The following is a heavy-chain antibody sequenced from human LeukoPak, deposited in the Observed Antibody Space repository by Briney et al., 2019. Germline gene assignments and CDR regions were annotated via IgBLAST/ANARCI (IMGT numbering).Heavy chain of an antibody. D-gene: IGHD3-22*01. J-gene: IGHJ3*02. CDR1: GCTFSSSV. V-gene: IGHV3-30-3*01. CDR2: ISYDGNTK. Sequence: GRSLRLSCAASGCTFSSSVMIWVRQAPGKGLEWVALISYDGNTKDSVKGRFTISRDNSKNTLSLQMSSLRPEDTAVYYCARAGGYDASNIWGRGTLVTVSS. CDR3: ARAGGYDASNI.